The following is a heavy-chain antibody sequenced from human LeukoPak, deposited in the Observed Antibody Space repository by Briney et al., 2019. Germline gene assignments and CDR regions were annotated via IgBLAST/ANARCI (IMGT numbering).Heavy chain of an antibody. D-gene: IGHD3-22*01. Sequence: ASVKVSCKASGYTFTSYGISWVRQAPGQGLEWMGWISAYNGNTNYAQKLQGRVTMTTDTSTSTAYMKLRSLRSDDTAVYYCARLSSYYYDSSGYYSNWFDPWGQGTLVTVSS. CDR2: ISAYNGNT. J-gene: IGHJ5*02. CDR3: ARLSSYYYDSSGYYSNWFDP. CDR1: GYTFTSYG. V-gene: IGHV1-18*01.